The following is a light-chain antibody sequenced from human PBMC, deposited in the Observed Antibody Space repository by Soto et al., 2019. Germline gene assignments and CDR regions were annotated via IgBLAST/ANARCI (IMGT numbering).Light chain of an antibody. CDR3: QPLTSYPFP. V-gene: IGKV1-9*01. Sequence: DIQLTQSPSFLSASVGDRVTITCRASQGISSYLAWYQQKPGKAPKLLIYAASTLQSGVPSRFSGSGSGTEFTFTISCLQTEEFANDYSQPLTSYPFPFAPGSTVDI. J-gene: IGKJ3*01. CDR1: QGISSY. CDR2: AAS.